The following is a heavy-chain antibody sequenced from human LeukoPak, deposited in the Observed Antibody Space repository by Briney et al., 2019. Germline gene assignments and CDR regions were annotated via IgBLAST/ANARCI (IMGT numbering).Heavy chain of an antibody. CDR3: AKGPIVVMTD. V-gene: IGHV3-23*01. Sequence: GGSLRLSCAASGFTYSNYAMNWVRQAPGKGLEWVSAIGGSGGGTYYADSVKGRFTISRDNSKNTLYLQMNSLRAEDTAVYYCAKGPIVVMTDWGQGTLVTVSS. J-gene: IGHJ4*02. D-gene: IGHD3-22*01. CDR1: GFTYSNYA. CDR2: IGGSGGGT.